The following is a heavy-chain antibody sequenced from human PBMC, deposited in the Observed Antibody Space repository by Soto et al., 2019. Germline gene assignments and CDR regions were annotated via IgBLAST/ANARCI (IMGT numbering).Heavy chain of an antibody. J-gene: IGHJ4*02. CDR3: ARRYGGNFDY. CDR2: VYHSGST. V-gene: IGHV4-4*02. CDR1: GGSISTSNW. Sequence: PSETLSLTCAVSGGSISTSNWWSWVRQPPGKGLEWIGEVYHSGSTNYNPSFKSRVAMSVDKSKNQFSLKLNSVTAADTAVYYCARRYGGNFDYWGQGTLLTVSS. D-gene: IGHD1-26*01.